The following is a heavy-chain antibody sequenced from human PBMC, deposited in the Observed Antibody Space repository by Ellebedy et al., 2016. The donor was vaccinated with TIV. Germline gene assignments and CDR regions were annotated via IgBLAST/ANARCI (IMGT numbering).Heavy chain of an antibody. CDR2: INPIDGRT. CDR1: GYTFTSYY. D-gene: IGHD2-15*01. J-gene: IGHJ5*02. V-gene: IGHV1-46*01. Sequence: AASVKVSCKASGYTFTSYYIHWVRQAPGQGLEWMGIINPIDGRTTYAQKFQGRLTVTRDTFTSTVYMELSSLRSEDTAVYYCARDLVGGYCSGGYCYGGWFDPWGQGTLVTVSS. CDR3: ARDLVGGYCSGGYCYGGWFDP.